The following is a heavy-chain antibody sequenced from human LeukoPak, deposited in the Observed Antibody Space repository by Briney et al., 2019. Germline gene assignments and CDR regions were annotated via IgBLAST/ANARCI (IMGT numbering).Heavy chain of an antibody. CDR2: IYHSGST. CDR3: ARQGRMSIAARRGVYWFDP. V-gene: IGHV4-4*02. J-gene: IGHJ5*02. Sequence: GSLRLSCAASGFIVSSNYMSWVRQPPGKGLEWIGEIYHSGSTNYNPSLKSRVTISVDTSKNRFSLKLSSVTAADTAVYYCARQGRMSIAARRGVYWFDPWGQGTLVTVSS. D-gene: IGHD6-6*01. CDR1: GFIVSSNY.